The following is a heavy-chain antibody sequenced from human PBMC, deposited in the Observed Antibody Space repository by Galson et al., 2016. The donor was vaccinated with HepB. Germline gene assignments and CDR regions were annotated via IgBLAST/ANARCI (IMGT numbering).Heavy chain of an antibody. CDR1: GFTFTNSA. V-gene: IGHV3-23*01. CDR2: ITGSGTTT. CDR3: GKHGGFDY. J-gene: IGHJ4*02. D-gene: IGHD3-16*01. Sequence: SLRLSCAASGFTFTNSAMSWVRRAPWRGLEWVSGITGSGTTTHYADSVRGRFTISRDNSKNTLYLDMNSLRAGDTAVYYCGKHGGFDYWGQGALVTVSS.